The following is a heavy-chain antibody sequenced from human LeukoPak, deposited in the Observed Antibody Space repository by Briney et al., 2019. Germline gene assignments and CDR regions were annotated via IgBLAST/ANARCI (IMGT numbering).Heavy chain of an antibody. CDR3: ARDLTYGLEY. J-gene: IGHJ4*02. D-gene: IGHD3-10*01. CDR2: INGDGSST. CDR1: GFTFSPYW. V-gene: IGHV3-74*01. Sequence: PGGSLRLSCAASGFTFSPYWMHWVRQAPGKGLVWVSRINGDGSSTSYADSVKGRFTISRDNGKNTLYLQMNSLRAEDTAVYYCARDLTYGLEYWGQGTLVTVSS.